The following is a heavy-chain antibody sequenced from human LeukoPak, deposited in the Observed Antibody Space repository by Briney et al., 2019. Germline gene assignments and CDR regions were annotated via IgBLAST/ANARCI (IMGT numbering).Heavy chain of an antibody. J-gene: IGHJ6*03. CDR1: GGSISSYY. Sequence: PSETLSLTCTVSGGSISSYYWSWIRQPPGEGLEWIGYIYYSGSTNYNPSLKSRVTISVDTSKNQFSLKLSSVTAADTAVYYCARIYSSGWYYYYYYMDVWGKGTTVTVSS. V-gene: IGHV4-59*01. CDR2: IYYSGST. CDR3: ARIYSSGWYYYYYYMDV. D-gene: IGHD6-19*01.